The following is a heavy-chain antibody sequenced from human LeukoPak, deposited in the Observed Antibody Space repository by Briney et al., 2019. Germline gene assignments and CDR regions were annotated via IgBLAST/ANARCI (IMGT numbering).Heavy chain of an antibody. D-gene: IGHD2-2*01. V-gene: IGHV1-46*01. J-gene: IGHJ5*02. CDR2: INPSGGST. CDR3: ARDPIVVVPAARENWFDP. Sequence: ASVKVSCKASGYTFTSYYMHWVRQAPGQGLEWMGIINPSGGSTSYAQKFQGRVTMTRDMSTSTVYMELSSLRSEDTAVYYCARDPIVVVPAARENWFDPWGQGTLVTVSS. CDR1: GYTFTSYY.